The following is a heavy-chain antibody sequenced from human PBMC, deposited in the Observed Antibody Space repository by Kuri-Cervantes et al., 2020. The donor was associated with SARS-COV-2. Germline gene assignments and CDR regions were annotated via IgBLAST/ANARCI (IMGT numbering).Heavy chain of an antibody. Sequence: GGSLRLSCAASGFTSSSYWMSWVRQAPGKGLEWVANIKQDGSEKYYVDSVKGRFTISRDNAKNSLYLQMNSLRAEDTAVYYCAREEWLHIHDAFDIWGQGTMVTVSS. CDR1: GFTSSSYW. CDR2: IKQDGSEK. V-gene: IGHV3-7*04. J-gene: IGHJ3*02. D-gene: IGHD5-24*01. CDR3: AREEWLHIHDAFDI.